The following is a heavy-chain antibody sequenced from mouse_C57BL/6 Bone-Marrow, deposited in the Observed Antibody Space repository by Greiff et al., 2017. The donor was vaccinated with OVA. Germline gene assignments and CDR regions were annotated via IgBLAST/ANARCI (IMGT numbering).Heavy chain of an antibody. CDR3: ARGSY. V-gene: IGHV5-15*01. Sequence: VQLKESGGGLVQPGGSLKLSCAASGFTFSDYGMAWVRQAPRKGPEWVAFISNLAYSIYYADTVTGRFTISRENAKNTLYLEMSSLRSEDTAMYYCARGSYWGQGTLVTVSA. CDR1: GFTFSDYG. CDR2: ISNLAYSI. J-gene: IGHJ3*01.